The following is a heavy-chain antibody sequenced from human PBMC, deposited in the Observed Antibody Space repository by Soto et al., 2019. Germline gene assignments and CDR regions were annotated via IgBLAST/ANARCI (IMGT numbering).Heavy chain of an antibody. Sequence: GESLKISCTGFGYTFTTFWISWVRQMPGRGLEWMGRIDPGDTYATYSPAFQGHVTISADKATSTAYLQWSSLKASDTAMYFCARIYCTTTTCDSWFDPWGQGTLVTVSS. CDR3: ARIYCTTTTCDSWFDP. J-gene: IGHJ5*02. V-gene: IGHV5-10-1*01. CDR1: GYTFTTFW. CDR2: IDPGDTYA. D-gene: IGHD2-2*01.